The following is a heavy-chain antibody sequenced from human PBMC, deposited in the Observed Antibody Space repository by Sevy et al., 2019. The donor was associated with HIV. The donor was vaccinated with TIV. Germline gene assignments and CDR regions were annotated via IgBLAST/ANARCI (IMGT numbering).Heavy chain of an antibody. Sequence: GGSLRLSCAASGFTFSNYGMHWVRQAPGKGLEWVAIIWYDGSNKYNADSVKGRFTISRDNSKNTLYLQINSLRSEDTAVYYCVRDEGGQRSRNWDYRGQGTLVTVSS. V-gene: IGHV3-33*01. D-gene: IGHD6-25*01. CDR2: IWYDGSNK. CDR1: GFTFSNYG. J-gene: IGHJ4*02. CDR3: VRDEGGQRSRNWDY.